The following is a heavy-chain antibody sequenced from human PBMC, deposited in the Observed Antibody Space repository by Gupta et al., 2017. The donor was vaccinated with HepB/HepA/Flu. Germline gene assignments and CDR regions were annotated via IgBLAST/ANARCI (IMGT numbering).Heavy chain of an antibody. Sequence: EVQLLESGGGLVQPGGSLRLSCAASGFTFTTYAMTWVRQAPGKGLEWVSTMRGNGGRTFDADSVRGRLNISRDEAKNKLYLQMTSRRAEDTAIYYCAKGTNVLNGGSGYWGQGTLVTVSS. V-gene: IGHV3-23*01. CDR1: GFTFTTYA. D-gene: IGHD3-10*01. CDR3: AKGTNVLNGGSGY. CDR2: MRGNGGRT. J-gene: IGHJ4*02.